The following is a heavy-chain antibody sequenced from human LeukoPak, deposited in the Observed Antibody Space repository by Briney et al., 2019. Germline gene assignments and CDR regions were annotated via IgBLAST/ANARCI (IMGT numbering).Heavy chain of an antibody. CDR3: AREKIAVAGYFDY. V-gene: IGHV1-69*05. J-gene: IGHJ4*02. CDR1: GGTFSSYA. D-gene: IGHD6-19*01. Sequence: SVKVSCKASGGTFSSYAISWVRQAPGQGLEWMGGIIPIFGTANYAQKFQGRVTITTDESTSTAYMELSSLSSEDTAVYYCAREKIAVAGYFDYWGQGTLVTVSS. CDR2: IIPIFGTA.